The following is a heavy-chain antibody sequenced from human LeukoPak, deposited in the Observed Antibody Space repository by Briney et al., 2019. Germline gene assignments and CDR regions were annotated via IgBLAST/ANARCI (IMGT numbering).Heavy chain of an antibody. D-gene: IGHD6-13*01. CDR3: ARENIAAAEPFDY. CDR1: GFTLSNYA. J-gene: IGHJ4*02. Sequence: GGSLRLSCAGSGFTLSNYAMSWVRQAPGKGLEWVSLISSNGDTYYADSVKGRFTISRDNAKNTLYLQMNSLRAEDTAVYYCARENIAAAEPFDYWGQGTLVTVSS. CDR2: ISSNGDT. V-gene: IGHV3-23*01.